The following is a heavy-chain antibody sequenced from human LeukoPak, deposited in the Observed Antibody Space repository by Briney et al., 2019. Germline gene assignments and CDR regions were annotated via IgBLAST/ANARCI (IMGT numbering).Heavy chain of an antibody. D-gene: IGHD2-2*01. CDR1: GFIFSSAW. CDR3: ARGFCSSTSCYQAPFDF. V-gene: IGHV3-15*01. J-gene: IGHJ4*02. Sequence: GGSLRLSCAASGFIFSSAWMTWVRQAPGKGLEWVGHIKNKTNGGTTDYAAPVKGRFIVSRDDSKNTLYLQMNSLRTEDTAVYYCARGFCSSTSCYQAPFDFWGQGTLVTVSS. CDR2: IKNKTNGGTT.